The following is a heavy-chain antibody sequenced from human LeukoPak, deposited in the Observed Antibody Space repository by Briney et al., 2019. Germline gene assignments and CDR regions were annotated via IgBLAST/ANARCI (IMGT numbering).Heavy chain of an antibody. V-gene: IGHV4-59*01. CDR3: ARGQWLPVFDF. CDR1: GGFNTHYY. D-gene: IGHD3-22*01. J-gene: IGHJ4*02. CDR2: IYYSGST. Sequence: PSETLSLTCSVSGGFNTHYYWSWIRQPPGKGLEWIGYIYYSGSTNYNPSLKSRVTISVDTSKNHFSLKLSSVTAADTAVYYCARGQWLPVFDFWGQGTLVTVSS.